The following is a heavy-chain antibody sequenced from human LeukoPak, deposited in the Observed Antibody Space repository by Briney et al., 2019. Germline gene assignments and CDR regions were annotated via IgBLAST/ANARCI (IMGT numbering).Heavy chain of an antibody. CDR1: GFTFSSYA. CDR3: ARPPKIQLWLPYY. CDR2: ISDNGGGT. D-gene: IGHD5-18*01. V-gene: IGHV3-23*01. Sequence: GGSLRLSCAASGFTFSSYAMSWVRQAPGKGLEWVSAISDNGGGTYYADSVQGRFTISRGNSKNTLYLQMNNLRAEDTAVYYCARPPKIQLWLPYYWGQGTLVTVSS. J-gene: IGHJ4*02.